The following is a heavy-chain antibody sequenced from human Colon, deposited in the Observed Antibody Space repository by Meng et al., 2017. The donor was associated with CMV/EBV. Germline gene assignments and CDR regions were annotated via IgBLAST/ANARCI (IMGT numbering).Heavy chain of an antibody. V-gene: IGHV2-5*02. D-gene: IGHD6-19*01. CDR1: GFSLRTPEVG. CDR3: AHGRGWLTDY. Sequence: QIPLEESGPTLVNPTQTLTLTCTFSGFSLRTPEVGVHWIRQPPGKALEWLALIYWDDDNQFRPSLKNRITITKDTSKNQVVLTMTNMDPVDTATYYCAHGRGWLTDYWGQGTLVTVSS. J-gene: IGHJ4*02. CDR2: IYWDDDN.